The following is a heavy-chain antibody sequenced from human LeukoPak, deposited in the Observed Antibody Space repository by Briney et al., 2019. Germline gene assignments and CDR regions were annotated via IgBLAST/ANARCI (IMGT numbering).Heavy chain of an antibody. D-gene: IGHD5-12*01. CDR3: ARGGGYDSFDY. V-gene: IGHV3-53*01. J-gene: IGHJ4*02. Sequence: GGSLRLSCAASELTVSSNCMTWVRQAPGKGLEWVSFIYSDGSTYYADSVKGRITISRDNAKNSVYLQMNSLRADDTAVYYCARGGGYDSFDYWGQGTQVTVSS. CDR1: ELTVSSNC. CDR2: IYSDGST.